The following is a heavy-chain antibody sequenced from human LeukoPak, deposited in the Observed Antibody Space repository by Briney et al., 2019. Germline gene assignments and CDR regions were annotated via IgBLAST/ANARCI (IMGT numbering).Heavy chain of an antibody. J-gene: IGHJ6*02. Sequence: ASVKVSCKASGYTFTDYYIQWVRQAPGQGLEWMGWLSAYNGNTNYAQKLQGRVTMTTDTSTSTAYMELRSLRSDDTAVYYCAIKYGSGSPRYYYGMDVWGQGTTVTVSS. D-gene: IGHD3-10*01. V-gene: IGHV1-18*04. CDR1: GYTFTDYY. CDR2: LSAYNGNT. CDR3: AIKYGSGSPRYYYGMDV.